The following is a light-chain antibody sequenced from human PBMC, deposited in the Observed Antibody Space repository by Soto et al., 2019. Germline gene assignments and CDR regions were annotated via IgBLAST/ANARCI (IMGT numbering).Light chain of an antibody. CDR3: CSLTTSHTYV. V-gene: IGLV2-14*03. J-gene: IGLJ1*01. CDR1: SSDVGGSNF. CDR2: HVT. Sequence: QSALTQPASVSASPGQSITISCTGTSSDVGGSNFVSWYQQHPGKPPKLIIYHVTYRPSGVSNRYSGSKSGNSASLTISGLQADDEADYYCCSLTTSHTYVFGSGTKLTVL.